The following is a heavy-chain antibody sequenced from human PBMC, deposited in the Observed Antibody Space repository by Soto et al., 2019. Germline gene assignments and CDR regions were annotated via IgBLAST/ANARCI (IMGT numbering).Heavy chain of an antibody. D-gene: IGHD2-21*02. CDR3: ARASGYCGGDCYHAFDY. V-gene: IGHV1-69*12. CDR1: GGTFSSYA. CDR2: IIPIFGTA. J-gene: IGHJ4*02. Sequence: QVQLVQSGAEVKKPGSSVKVSCKASGGTFSSYAISWVRQAPGQGLEWMGGIIPIFGTANYAQKFQGRVTITADDSTSTAYMELRSLRSEDTAVYYCARASGYCGGDCYHAFDYWGQGTLVTVSS.